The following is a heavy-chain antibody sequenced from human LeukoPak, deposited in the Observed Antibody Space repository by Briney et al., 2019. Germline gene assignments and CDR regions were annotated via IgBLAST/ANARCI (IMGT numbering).Heavy chain of an antibody. CDR3: ARDRTFWSGSDWFDP. V-gene: IGHV4-59*01. D-gene: IGHD3-3*01. CDR2: IYYSGST. Sequence: SETLSLTCTVSGGSISSYYWSWIRQPPGKGLEWIGYIYYSGSTNYNPSLKSRVTISVDTSKNQFSLKLSSVTAADTAVYYCARDRTFWSGSDWFDPWGQGTLVTVSS. CDR1: GGSISSYY. J-gene: IGHJ5*02.